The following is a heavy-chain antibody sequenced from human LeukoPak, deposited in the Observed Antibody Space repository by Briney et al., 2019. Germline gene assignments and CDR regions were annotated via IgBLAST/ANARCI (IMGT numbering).Heavy chain of an antibody. CDR1: GGSSSSSSYY. CDR2: IYYSGST. D-gene: IGHD3-16*01. CDR3: ARQGDGGRAFDY. J-gene: IGHJ4*02. V-gene: IGHV4-39*01. Sequence: SETLSLTCTVSGGSSSSSSYYWGWIRQPPGKGLEWIGTIYYSGSTYYNTSLKSRVTISVDTSKNQFSLKLISVTAADTAVYYCARQGDGGRAFDYWGQGALVTVSS.